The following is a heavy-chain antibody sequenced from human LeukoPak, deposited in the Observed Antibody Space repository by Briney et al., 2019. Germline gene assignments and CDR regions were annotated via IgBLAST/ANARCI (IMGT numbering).Heavy chain of an antibody. CDR1: GGSISSGGYS. J-gene: IGHJ5*02. Sequence: SETLSLTCAVSGGSISSGGYSRSWIRQPPGKGLEWIGYIYYSGSINYNPSLKSRVTISVDTSRNQFSLKLSSVTAADTAVYYCARRRASTSHRSDWFDPWGQGTLVTVSS. CDR3: ARRRASTSHRSDWFDP. CDR2: IYYSGSI. V-gene: IGHV4-61*08. D-gene: IGHD2-2*01.